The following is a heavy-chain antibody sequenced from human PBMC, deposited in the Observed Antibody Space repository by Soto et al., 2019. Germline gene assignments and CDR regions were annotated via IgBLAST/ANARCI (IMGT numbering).Heavy chain of an antibody. D-gene: IGHD3-22*01. J-gene: IGHJ4*02. CDR3: ARDSAEYDDSSGLDY. CDR2: IIPILNIT. Sequence: QVQLVQSGAEVKKPGSSVKVSCKASGGTFSSYTITWVRQAPGQGLEWMGRIIPILNITNYAQKFQGRVTIXXEXSXNTVYMELSSRRSEDMAVYYCARDSAEYDDSSGLDYWGQGTLVTVSS. CDR1: GGTFSSYT. V-gene: IGHV1-69*08.